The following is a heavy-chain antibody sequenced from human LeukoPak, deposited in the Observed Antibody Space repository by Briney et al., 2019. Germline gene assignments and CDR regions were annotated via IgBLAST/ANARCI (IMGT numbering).Heavy chain of an antibody. J-gene: IGHJ4*02. Sequence: GGSLRLSCVASGLTFSNFWMGWVRQAPGKGLEWVANIKEDGSEQYYVDSLKGRFTISRDNAKDSLYLQINSLRAEDTAVYYCARDRPGYYFVYWGQGTLVTVSS. V-gene: IGHV3-7*05. CDR1: GLTFSNFW. CDR3: ARDRPGYYFVY. D-gene: IGHD6-6*01. CDR2: IKEDGSEQ.